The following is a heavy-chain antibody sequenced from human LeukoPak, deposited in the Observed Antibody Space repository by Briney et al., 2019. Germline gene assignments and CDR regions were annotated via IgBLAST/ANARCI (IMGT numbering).Heavy chain of an antibody. J-gene: IGHJ4*02. CDR3: ARGSVTTPRPDY. D-gene: IGHD4-11*01. Sequence: IGYIYYSGSTNYNPSLKSRVTISVDTSKNQFSLKLSSVTAADTAVYYCARGSVTTPRPDYWGQGTLVTVSS. V-gene: IGHV4-59*08. CDR2: IYYSGST.